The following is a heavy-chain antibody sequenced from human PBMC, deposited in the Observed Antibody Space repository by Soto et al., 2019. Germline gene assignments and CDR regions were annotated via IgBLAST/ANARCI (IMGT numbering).Heavy chain of an antibody. CDR2: IYNSGST. V-gene: IGHV4-39*01. CDR1: SAPVSSSTYT. J-gene: IGHJ6*02. Sequence: PSETLSLTCTVSSAPVSSSTYTWGWIRQPPEKGLEWIGSIYNSGSTYYNPSLNSRVTVSVDTSKNQFSLKVTSVTAADTAVYYCARLHGYCISSSCHGHYAMDVWGQGTTVTVSS. CDR3: ARLHGYCISSSCHGHYAMDV. D-gene: IGHD2-2*01.